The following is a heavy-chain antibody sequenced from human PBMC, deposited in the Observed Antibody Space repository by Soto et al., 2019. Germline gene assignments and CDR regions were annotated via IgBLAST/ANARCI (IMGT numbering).Heavy chain of an antibody. Sequence: QVQLQQWGAGLLKPSETLSLTCAVYGGSFSGYYWSWIRQPPGKGLEWIGEINHSGSTNYNPSLKSRVTISIDTSKNQFSLKLSSVTAADTAIYYCARDSLGIAVLGTGRSKNNWFDPLGQGTLVTVSS. CDR2: INHSGST. J-gene: IGHJ5*02. D-gene: IGHD6-19*01. CDR3: ARDSLGIAVLGTGRSKNNWFDP. V-gene: IGHV4-34*01. CDR1: GGSFSGYY.